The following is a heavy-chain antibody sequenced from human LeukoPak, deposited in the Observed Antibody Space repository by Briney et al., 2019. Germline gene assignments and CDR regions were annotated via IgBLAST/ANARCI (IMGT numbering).Heavy chain of an antibody. CDR1: GGSFSGYY. V-gene: IGHV4-34*01. CDR3: AREHSPDAFDI. D-gene: IGHD4-11*01. Sequence: PSGTLSLTCAVYGGSFSGYYWSWIRQPPGKGLEWIGEINHSGSTNYNPSLKSRVTISVDTSKNQFSLKLSSVTAADTAVYYCAREHSPDAFDIWGQGTMVTVSS. CDR2: INHSGST. J-gene: IGHJ3*02.